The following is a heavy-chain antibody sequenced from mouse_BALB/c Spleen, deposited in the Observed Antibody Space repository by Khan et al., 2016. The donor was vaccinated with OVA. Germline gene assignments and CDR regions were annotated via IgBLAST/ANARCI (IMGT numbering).Heavy chain of an antibody. J-gene: IGHJ2*03. D-gene: IGHD2-3*01. CDR1: GYTFTDYA. Sequence: QVQLQQSGPELVRPGVSVKISCKGSGYTFTDYAMYWVKQSHAESLEWIGLISTYSGNTNYNQKFKGKATMTVDKSSTNAYMELARLTSEDSAIYYCARPAYDGYYDYWGQGTSLTVSS. CDR2: ISTYSGNT. V-gene: IGHV1S137*01. CDR3: ARPAYDGYYDY.